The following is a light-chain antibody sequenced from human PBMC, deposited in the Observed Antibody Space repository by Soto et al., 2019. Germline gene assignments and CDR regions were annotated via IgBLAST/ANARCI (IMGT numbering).Light chain of an antibody. J-gene: IGKJ1*01. CDR3: QQYNSYSAT. V-gene: IGKV1-5*03. CDR1: RSASDW. Sequence: DIQMTQSPSTLSASVGDRVTITCRASRSASDWLAWYQQRPGEAPRMLISKASTLESGVPSRFNGSGSGTHFTLTITSLQPDDSATYSCQQYNSYSATFGQGTKVEIK. CDR2: KAS.